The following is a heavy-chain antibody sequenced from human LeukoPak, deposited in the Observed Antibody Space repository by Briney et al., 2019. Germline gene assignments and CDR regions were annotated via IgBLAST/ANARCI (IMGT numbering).Heavy chain of an antibody. D-gene: IGHD3-22*01. CDR1: GFTVIDNY. CDR2: IYSGSSA. CDR3: ARGVSMIDAFDI. J-gene: IGHJ3*02. Sequence: GGSLRLSCAASGFTVIDNYMTWVRQAPGKGLEWVSVIYSGSSAYYADSVKGRFTISRDNSKNTLYLQMNSLRAEDTGVYYCARGVSMIDAFDIWGQGTMVTVSS. V-gene: IGHV3-53*01.